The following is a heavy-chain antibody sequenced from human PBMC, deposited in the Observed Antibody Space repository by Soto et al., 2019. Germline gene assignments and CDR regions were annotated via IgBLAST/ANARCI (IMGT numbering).Heavy chain of an antibody. CDR3: ATTPPVGGYYYYGMDV. J-gene: IGHJ6*02. Sequence: KVSCKGSGYTFFNYGVSWVRQAPGKGLEWMGGISPIFGNANYAQKFQGRVTITADESTSTAYMELSSLRSEDTAVYYCATTPPVGGYYYYGMDVWGQGTTVTVS. D-gene: IGHD1-26*01. CDR1: GYTFFNYG. V-gene: IGHV1-69*01. CDR2: ISPIFGNA.